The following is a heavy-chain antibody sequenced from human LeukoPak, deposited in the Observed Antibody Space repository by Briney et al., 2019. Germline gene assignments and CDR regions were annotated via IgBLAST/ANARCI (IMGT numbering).Heavy chain of an antibody. D-gene: IGHD7-27*01. Sequence: GGSLRLSCAASGFTFSSYTMCWVRQAPGKGLEWVSTMTTSDGNTYYADSVKGRFTVSRDNSKNTLFLQMNSLRAEDTAVYYCAKDGGLWVSAHWGDSWGRGTLVTVSS. CDR3: AKDGGLWVSAHWGDS. V-gene: IGHV3-23*01. J-gene: IGHJ4*02. CDR2: MTTSDGNT. CDR1: GFTFSSYT.